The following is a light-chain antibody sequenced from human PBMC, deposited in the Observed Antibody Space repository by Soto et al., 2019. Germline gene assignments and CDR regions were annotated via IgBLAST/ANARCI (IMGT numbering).Light chain of an antibody. CDR2: EVY. V-gene: IGLV2-8*01. Sequence: QSALTQPPSASGSPGQSVTISCTGTGSDVGAYNFVSWYQHHPGKAPQALIYEVYKRPSGVPDRFSGSKPGNTASLTVSGLQTEDEADYYCSSYAGSNNLVVFGGGTKLTVL. J-gene: IGLJ2*01. CDR1: GSDVGAYNF. CDR3: SSYAGSNNLVV.